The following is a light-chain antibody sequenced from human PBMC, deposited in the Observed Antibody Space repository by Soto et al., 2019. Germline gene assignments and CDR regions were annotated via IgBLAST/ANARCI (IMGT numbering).Light chain of an antibody. CDR2: EGS. V-gene: IGLV2-23*03. J-gene: IGLJ2*01. CDR3: CSYASSSTFSVV. Sequence: QSALTQPASVSGSPGQSITISCTGTSSDVGSYNLVSWYQQHPGKAPKLMIYEGSKWPSGVSNRFSGSKSGNTASLTISGLQAEDEADYYCCSYASSSTFSVVFGGGTKLTVL. CDR1: SSDVGSYNL.